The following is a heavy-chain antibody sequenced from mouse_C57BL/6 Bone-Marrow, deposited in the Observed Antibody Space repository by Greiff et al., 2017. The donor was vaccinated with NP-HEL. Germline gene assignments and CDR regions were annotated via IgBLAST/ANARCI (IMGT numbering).Heavy chain of an antibody. V-gene: IGHV1-55*01. J-gene: IGHJ1*03. CDR1: GYTFTSYW. CDR3: ANYYGNYWYFDV. Sequence: QVHVKQPGAELVKPGASVKLSCKASGYTFTSYWITWVKQRPGQGLEWIGDIYPGSGSTNYNEKFKSKATLTVDTSSSTAYMQLSSLTSEDSAVYYCANYYGNYWYFDVWGTGTTVTVSS. CDR2: IYPGSGST. D-gene: IGHD2-1*01.